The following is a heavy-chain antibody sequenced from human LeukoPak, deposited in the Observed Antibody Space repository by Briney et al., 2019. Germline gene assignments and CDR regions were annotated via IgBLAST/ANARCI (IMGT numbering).Heavy chain of an antibody. J-gene: IGHJ4*02. CDR2: IYYSGST. V-gene: IGHV4-30-4*01. CDR1: GGSISSGGYY. Sequence: PSETLSLTCTVSGGSISSGGYYWSWIRQPPGKGLEWIGYIYYSGSTYYNPSLKSRVTISVDTSKNQFSLRLSSVTAADTAVYYCARFNYYDSSGYWIDWGQGTLVTVSS. CDR3: ARFNYYDSSGYWID. D-gene: IGHD3-22*01.